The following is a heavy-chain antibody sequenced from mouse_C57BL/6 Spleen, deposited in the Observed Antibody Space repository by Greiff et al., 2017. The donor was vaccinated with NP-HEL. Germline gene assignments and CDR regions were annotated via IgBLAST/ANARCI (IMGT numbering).Heavy chain of an antibody. D-gene: IGHD2-3*01. CDR1: GFSLTSYG. V-gene: IGHV2-3*01. J-gene: IGHJ3*01. CDR2: IWGDGST. Sequence: VQLQQSGPGLVAPSQSLSITCTVSGFSLTSYGVSWVRQPPGKGLEWLGVIWGDGSTNYHSARISRLSISKDNSKSQVFLKLNSLQTDDTATYYCAKGGLYDGYPWFAYWGQGTLVTVSA. CDR3: AKGGLYDGYPWFAY.